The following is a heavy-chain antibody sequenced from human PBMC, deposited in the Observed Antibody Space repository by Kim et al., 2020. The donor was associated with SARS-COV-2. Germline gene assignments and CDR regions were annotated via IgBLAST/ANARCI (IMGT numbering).Heavy chain of an antibody. CDR1: GFTFSSYA. Sequence: GGSLRLSCAASGFTFSSYAMSWVRQAPGKGLEWVSAISGSGGSTYYADSVKGRFTISRDNSKNTLYLQMNSLRAEDTAVYYCAKGREEGIAAADPLFDYWGQGTLVTVSS. CDR2: ISGSGGST. V-gene: IGHV3-23*01. CDR3: AKGREEGIAAADPLFDY. D-gene: IGHD6-13*01. J-gene: IGHJ4*02.